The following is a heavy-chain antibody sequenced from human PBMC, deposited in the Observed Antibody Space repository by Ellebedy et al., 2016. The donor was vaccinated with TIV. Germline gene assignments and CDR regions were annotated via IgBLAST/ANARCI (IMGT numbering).Heavy chain of an antibody. CDR3: ARGWPYFFGSGIKD. J-gene: IGHJ4*02. D-gene: IGHD3-10*01. CDR2: INAYSGNT. Sequence: ASVKVSCXASGYTFSTHGINWVRQAPGQGLEWMGWINAYSGNTNYAQKLQGRLTMTRNTSISTAYMELSSLRPEDAAVYYCARGWPYFFGSGIKDWGQGTQLTVSS. V-gene: IGHV1-8*01. CDR1: GYTFSTHG.